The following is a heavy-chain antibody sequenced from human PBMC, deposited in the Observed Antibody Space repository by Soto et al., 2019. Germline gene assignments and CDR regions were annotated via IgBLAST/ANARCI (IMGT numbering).Heavy chain of an antibody. D-gene: IGHD3-16*01. CDR3: ARHMNYCHYYMDV. Sequence: QVQLQESGPGLVKPSETLSLTCTVSGGSISSYYWSWIRQPPGKGLEWIGYIYYSGRPNYNPSLKSQITISVDTSKNHLGLKLSSVTAAGTAVYYCARHMNYCHYYMDVWGKGTTVTVSS. V-gene: IGHV4-59*08. CDR2: IYYSGRP. J-gene: IGHJ6*03. CDR1: GGSISSYY.